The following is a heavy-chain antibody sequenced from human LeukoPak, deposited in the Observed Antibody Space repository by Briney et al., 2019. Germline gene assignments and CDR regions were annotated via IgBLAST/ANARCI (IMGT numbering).Heavy chain of an antibody. CDR1: GGTFSSYA. J-gene: IGHJ4*02. CDR2: IIPILGIA. Sequence: SVKVSCKASGGTFSSYAISWVRQAPGQGLEWMGRIIPILGIANYAQKFQGRVTITADKSTSTAYMELSSLRSEDTAVYYCARESGSSNFDYWGQGTLVTVSS. D-gene: IGHD1-26*01. CDR3: ARESGSSNFDY. V-gene: IGHV1-69*04.